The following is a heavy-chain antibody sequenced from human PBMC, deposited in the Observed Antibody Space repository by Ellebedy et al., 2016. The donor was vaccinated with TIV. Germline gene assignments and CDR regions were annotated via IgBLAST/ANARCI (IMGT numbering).Heavy chain of an antibody. D-gene: IGHD2-8*02. J-gene: IGHJ4*02. Sequence: ASVKVSXKASRYTFTSYYMHWVRQAPGQGLEWMGIINPSGGSTSYAQKFQGRVTMTRDTSTSTVYMELSSLRSDDTAVYYCARTTEPLVPYYFDYWGQGTLVTVSS. CDR3: ARTTEPLVPYYFDY. CDR2: INPSGGST. CDR1: RYTFTSYY. V-gene: IGHV1-46*01.